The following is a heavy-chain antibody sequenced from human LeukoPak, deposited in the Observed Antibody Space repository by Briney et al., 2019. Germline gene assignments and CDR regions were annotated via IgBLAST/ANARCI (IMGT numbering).Heavy chain of an antibody. CDR2: ISSSSSTI. J-gene: IGHJ4*02. D-gene: IGHD3-16*01. Sequence: GGSLRLSCAASGFSFSDYSMNWVRQAPGKGLEWVSYISSSSSTIYYAVSVKGRFAISRDNAKNSLYLQMDSLRAEDTAVYYCARDRDSIYPGGPFDYWGQGTLVTVSS. V-gene: IGHV3-48*01. CDR3: ARDRDSIYPGGPFDY. CDR1: GFSFSDYS.